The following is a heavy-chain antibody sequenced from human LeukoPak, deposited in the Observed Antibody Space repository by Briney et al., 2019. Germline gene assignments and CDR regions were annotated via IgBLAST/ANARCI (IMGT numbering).Heavy chain of an antibody. D-gene: IGHD5-18*01. CDR1: GFTVSSAY. V-gene: IGHV3-66*04. J-gene: IGHJ4*02. CDR2: VYAGGTT. Sequence: GGSLRLSCAASGFTVSSAYMSWVRQAPGKGLERVSVVYAGGTTYYTDSVKDRFTISRDNSKNTVYLQMNSLRAEDTAVYYCARLVSYGYNSWGQGTLVTVSS. CDR3: ARLVSYGYNS.